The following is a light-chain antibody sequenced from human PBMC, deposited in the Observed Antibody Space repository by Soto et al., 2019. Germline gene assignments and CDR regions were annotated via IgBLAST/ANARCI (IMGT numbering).Light chain of an antibody. J-gene: IGKJ3*01. CDR3: QQYNTHSLFT. CDR2: DAS. CDR1: QSVSNW. Sequence: DIQMTQSPSTLSASVGDRVNITCRASQSVSNWLAWYQQKPGKAPKLLIYDASSLQNGVPSRFSGSASGTEFTLTISSLQPDDFATYYCQQYNTHSLFTFGPGTKVDVK. V-gene: IGKV1-5*01.